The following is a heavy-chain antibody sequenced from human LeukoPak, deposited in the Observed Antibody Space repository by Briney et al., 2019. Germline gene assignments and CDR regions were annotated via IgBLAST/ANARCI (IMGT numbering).Heavy chain of an antibody. J-gene: IGHJ1*01. CDR1: GFTFSSHG. V-gene: IGHV3-23*01. D-gene: IGHD3-16*01. CDR3: AKDDDWGRYKH. CDR2: ISPSGDIT. Sequence: PGGSLRLSCAASGFTFSSHGMNWVRQAPGKGLEWVSGISPSGDITYYTDSVRGRFTISRDNFKNTLSLQVNSLRAEDTAMYYCAKDDDWGRYKHWGQGTLVTVSS.